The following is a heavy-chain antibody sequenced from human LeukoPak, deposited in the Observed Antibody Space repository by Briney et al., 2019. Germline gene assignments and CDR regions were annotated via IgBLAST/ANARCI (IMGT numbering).Heavy chain of an antibody. V-gene: IGHV1-2*02. CDR1: GYTFTGYY. CDR3: ARGPEVNTMIVVVILDY. CDR2: INANSGGT. D-gene: IGHD3-22*01. J-gene: IGHJ4*02. Sequence: ASVKVSCKASGYTFTGYYMHWGREAPGPGLEWMGWINANSGGTNYAQKFQGRVTMTRDTSISTAYMELSRLRSDDTAVYYCARGPEVNTMIVVVILDYWGQGTLVTVSS.